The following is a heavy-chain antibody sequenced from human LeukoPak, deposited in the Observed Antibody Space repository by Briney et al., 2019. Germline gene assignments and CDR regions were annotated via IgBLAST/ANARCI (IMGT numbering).Heavy chain of an antibody. V-gene: IGHV3-53*01. CDR2: IYSGGST. Sequence: GGSLRLSCAASGFTVSSNYMSWVRQAPGKGLEWVSVIYSGGSTYYADSVKGRFTISRDNSKNTLYLQMNSLRAEDTAVYYCARDTSIGSLDYWGQGTLVTVSS. J-gene: IGHJ4*02. CDR1: GFTVSSNY. CDR3: ARDTSIGSLDY. D-gene: IGHD6-25*01.